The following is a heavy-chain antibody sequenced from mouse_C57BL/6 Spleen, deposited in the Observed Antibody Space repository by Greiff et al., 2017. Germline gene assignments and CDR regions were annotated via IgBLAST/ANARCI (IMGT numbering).Heavy chain of an antibody. Sequence: VQLQQSGAELMKPGASVKLSCKATGYTFPGYWIEWVKQRPGHGLEWIGEILPGSGSTNYNDKFKGKATFTADTSSNTAYMQLSSLTTKDSAIYYCSFYSNSSWFSYWGQGTLVTVSA. D-gene: IGHD2-5*01. J-gene: IGHJ3*01. CDR3: SFYSNSSWFSY. V-gene: IGHV1-9*01. CDR1: GYTFPGYW. CDR2: ILPGSGST.